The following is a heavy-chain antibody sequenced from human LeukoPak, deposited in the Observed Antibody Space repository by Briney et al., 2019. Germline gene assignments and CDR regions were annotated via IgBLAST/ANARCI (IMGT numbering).Heavy chain of an antibody. D-gene: IGHD1-26*01. Sequence: PSETLSLTCAVYGGSFSGYYWSWIRQPPGKGLEWIGYIYYSGSTNYNPSLKSRVTISVDTSKNQFSLKLSSVTAADTAVYYCARGSGATSNFDYWGQGTLVTVSS. CDR2: IYYSGST. CDR1: GGSFSGYY. V-gene: IGHV4-59*01. J-gene: IGHJ4*02. CDR3: ARGSGATSNFDY.